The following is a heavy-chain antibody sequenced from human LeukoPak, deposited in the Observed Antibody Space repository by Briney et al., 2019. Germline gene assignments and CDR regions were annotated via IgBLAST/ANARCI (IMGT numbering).Heavy chain of an antibody. CDR3: AKGQVRGVITSPFDY. V-gene: IGHV3-23*01. CDR2: ISGSGGST. Sequence: GGSLRLSCAASGFTFSSYAISWVRQAPGKGLEWVSAISGSGGSTYYADSVKGRFTISRDNSKNTLYLQMNSLRAEDTAVYYCAKGQVRGVITSPFDYWGQGNLVTVSS. D-gene: IGHD3-10*01. CDR1: GFTFSSYA. J-gene: IGHJ4*02.